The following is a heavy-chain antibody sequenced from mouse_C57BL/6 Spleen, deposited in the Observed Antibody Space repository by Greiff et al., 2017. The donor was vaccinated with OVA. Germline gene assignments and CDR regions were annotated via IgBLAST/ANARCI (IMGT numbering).Heavy chain of an antibody. J-gene: IGHJ2*01. CDR3: TGTTVVAGFDY. D-gene: IGHD1-1*01. CDR2: IRLKSDNYAT. CDR1: GFTFSNYW. V-gene: IGHV6-3*01. Sequence: EVKVEESGGGLVQPGGSMKLSCVASGFTFSNYWMNWVRQSPEKGLEWVAQIRLKSDNYATHYAESVKGRFTISRDDSKSSVYLQMNNLRAEDTGIYYCTGTTVVAGFDYWGQGTTLTVSS.